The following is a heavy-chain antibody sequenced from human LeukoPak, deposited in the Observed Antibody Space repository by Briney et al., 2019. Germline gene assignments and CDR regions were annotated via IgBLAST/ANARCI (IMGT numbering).Heavy chain of an antibody. D-gene: IGHD4-17*01. CDR2: IYYSGST. V-gene: IGHV4-59*08. CDR1: GSSISSYY. Sequence: PSETLSLTCTVSGSSISSYYWSWIRQPPGKGLEWIGYIYYSGSTNYNPSLKSRVTISVDTSKNQFSLKLSPVTAADTAVYYCARADYGDYGYYFDYWGQGTLVTVSS. CDR3: ARADYGDYGYYFDY. J-gene: IGHJ4*02.